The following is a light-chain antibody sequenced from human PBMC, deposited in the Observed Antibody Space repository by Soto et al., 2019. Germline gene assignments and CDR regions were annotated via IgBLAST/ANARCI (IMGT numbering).Light chain of an antibody. CDR3: QQRTNRPPLFT. CDR1: QSVSSY. CDR2: DAS. J-gene: IGKJ3*01. Sequence: EIVLTQSPATLSLSPGERATLSCRASQSVSSYLAWYQQKPGQAPRLLIYDASNRATGIPARFSGSGSGTDFTLTIISLEPEDFAIYYCQQRTNRPPLFTFGPGTKVDIK. V-gene: IGKV3-11*01.